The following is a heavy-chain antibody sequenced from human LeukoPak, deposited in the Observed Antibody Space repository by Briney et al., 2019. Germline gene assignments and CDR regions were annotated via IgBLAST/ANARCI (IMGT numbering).Heavy chain of an antibody. CDR3: ARVQLWYAFDI. D-gene: IGHD5-18*01. CDR2: IYYSGST. V-gene: IGHV4-30-4*01. Sequence: SETLSLTCTVSGGSISSGDYYWGWIRQPPGKGLEWIGYIYYSGSTYYNPSLKRRVTISVDTSKNQFSLKLSSVTAANTAVYYWARVQLWYAFDIWGQGTMVSVSS. J-gene: IGHJ3*02. CDR1: GGSISSGDYY.